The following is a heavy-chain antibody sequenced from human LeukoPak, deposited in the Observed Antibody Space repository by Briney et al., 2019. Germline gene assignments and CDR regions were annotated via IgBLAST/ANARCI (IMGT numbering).Heavy chain of an antibody. CDR1: GFTFSGYS. J-gene: IGHJ4*02. V-gene: IGHV3-23*01. D-gene: IGHD5-24*01. CDR3: AKGRRDGYNYDY. CDR2: ISAGGGRT. Sequence: AGGSLRLSCAASGFTFSGYSMSWVRQAPGKGLEWVSAISAGGGRTYYADSVKCRCTISRNSSENMLYLQMNSRRAEDTAVYYCAKGRRDGYNYDYWGQGTPVTVSS.